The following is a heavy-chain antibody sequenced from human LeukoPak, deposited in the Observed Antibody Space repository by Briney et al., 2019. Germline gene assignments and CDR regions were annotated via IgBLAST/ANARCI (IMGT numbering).Heavy chain of an antibody. V-gene: IGHV4-28*01. CDR1: GYSISSNHW. J-gene: IGHJ4*02. CDR3: ARIGPILGAAWVDY. D-gene: IGHD3-3*02. CDR2: IFYAGST. Sequence: SDTLSLTCADSGYSISSNHWWGWIRQPPGKGLEWIGYIFYAGSTYYNPSLKSRVTMSVDTSKNQFSLRLSSVTAVDAAVYYCARIGPILGAAWVDYWGQGTLVSVSS.